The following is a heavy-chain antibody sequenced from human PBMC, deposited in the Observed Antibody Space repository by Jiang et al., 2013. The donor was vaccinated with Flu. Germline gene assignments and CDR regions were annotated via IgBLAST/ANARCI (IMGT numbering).Heavy chain of an antibody. V-gene: IGHV3-9*01. CDR1: GFTFDDYA. J-gene: IGHJ4*02. D-gene: IGHD3-22*01. CDR2: ISWNSGSI. CDR3: AKGGPDSSGYYSDY. Sequence: SGFTFDDYAMHWVRQAPGKGLEWVSGISWNSGSIGYADSVKGRFTISRDNAKNSLYLQMNSLRAEDTALYYCAKGGPDSSGYYSDYWGQGTLVTVSS.